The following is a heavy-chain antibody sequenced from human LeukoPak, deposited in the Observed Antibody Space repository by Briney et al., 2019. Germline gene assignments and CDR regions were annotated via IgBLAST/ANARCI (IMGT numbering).Heavy chain of an antibody. J-gene: IGHJ4*02. CDR3: ARDRLGNTVDY. CDR1: GGTFSSYA. V-gene: IGHV1-69*04. CDR2: IIPILGIA. D-gene: IGHD2-8*02. Sequence: GASVKVSCKASGGTFSSYAISWVRQAPGQGLEWMGRIIPILGIANYAQKFQGRVTITADKSTSTAYMELSSLRSEDTAVYYCARDRLGNTVDYWGQGTLVTVSS.